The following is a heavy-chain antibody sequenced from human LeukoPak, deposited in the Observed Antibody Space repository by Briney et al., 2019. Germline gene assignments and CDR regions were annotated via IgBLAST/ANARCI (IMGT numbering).Heavy chain of an antibody. CDR1: GYTFTGYY. CDR3: ARAGIYYGSGSYRYYYYYMDV. V-gene: IGHV1-2*02. Sequence: ASVKVSCKASGYTFTGYYMHWVRQAPGQGLEWMGWINPNSGGTNYAQKFQGRVTMTRDTSISTAYMELSRLRSDDTAVYYCARAGIYYGSGSYRYYYYYMDVWGKGTTVTISS. D-gene: IGHD3-10*01. J-gene: IGHJ6*03. CDR2: INPNSGGT.